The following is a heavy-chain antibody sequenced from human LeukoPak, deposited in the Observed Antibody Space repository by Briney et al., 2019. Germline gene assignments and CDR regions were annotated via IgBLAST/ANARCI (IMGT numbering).Heavy chain of an antibody. J-gene: IGHJ4*02. D-gene: IGHD4-17*01. Sequence: AGGSLRLSCAASGFTFSSYGMHWVRQAPGKGLEWVAVISYDGSNKYYADSVKGRFTISRDNSKNTLYLRMNSLRAEDTAVYYCAKDDYGDYFDYWGQGTLVTVSS. CDR2: ISYDGSNK. CDR3: AKDDYGDYFDY. V-gene: IGHV3-30*18. CDR1: GFTFSSYG.